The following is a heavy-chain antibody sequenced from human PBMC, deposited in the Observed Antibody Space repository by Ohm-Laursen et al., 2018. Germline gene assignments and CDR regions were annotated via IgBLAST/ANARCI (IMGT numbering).Heavy chain of an antibody. Sequence: VASVKVSCKASGYTFTSYDINWVRQATGQGLEWMGWMNPNSGNTGYAQKFQGRVTMTRDTSTTTVYMELSSLRSEDTAMYYCARTLKSPGIDHWGQGTLVTVSS. CDR1: GYTFTSYD. V-gene: IGHV1-8*01. CDR2: MNPNSGNT. D-gene: IGHD6-13*01. J-gene: IGHJ5*02. CDR3: ARTLKSPGIDH.